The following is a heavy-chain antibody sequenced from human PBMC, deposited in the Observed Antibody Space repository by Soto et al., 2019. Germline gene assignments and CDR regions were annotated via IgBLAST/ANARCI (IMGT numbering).Heavy chain of an antibody. Sequence: GGSLRLSXAASGFTFSSYGMHWVRQAPGKGLEWVAVISYDGSNKYYADSVKGRFTISRDNSKNTLYLQMNSLRAEDTAVYYCAKDRVYSSRDYYGMDVWGQGTTVTVSS. CDR1: GFTFSSYG. V-gene: IGHV3-30*18. D-gene: IGHD6-13*01. CDR3: AKDRVYSSRDYYGMDV. CDR2: ISYDGSNK. J-gene: IGHJ6*02.